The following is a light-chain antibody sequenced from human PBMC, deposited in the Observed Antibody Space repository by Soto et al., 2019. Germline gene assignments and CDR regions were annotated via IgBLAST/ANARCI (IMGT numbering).Light chain of an antibody. CDR1: QGISNW. CDR3: QQANSFQLT. J-gene: IGKJ4*01. V-gene: IGKV1-12*01. Sequence: DIQMTHSPSSVSASVGDRVTSNCRASQGISNWLVWYQQKPGKAPKLLIYAASYLQSGVPSRFSGSGSGTDFSLTISSLQPEDFATYYCQQANSFQLTFGGGTKVDIK. CDR2: AAS.